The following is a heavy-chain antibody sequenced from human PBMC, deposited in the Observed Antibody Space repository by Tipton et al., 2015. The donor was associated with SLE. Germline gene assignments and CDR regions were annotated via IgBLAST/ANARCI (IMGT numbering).Heavy chain of an antibody. CDR3: ARQVAGVDYYYYFMDV. D-gene: IGHD6-19*01. V-gene: IGHV4-59*08. CDR2: IYYSGST. Sequence: TLSLTCTVSGGSISSYYWSWIRQPPGKGLEWIGYIYYSGSTNYNPSLESRVSISLDTSKNHFSLKLHSLTAADAAVYYCARQVAGVDYYYYFMDVWGNGTTVTVSS. J-gene: IGHJ6*03. CDR1: GGSISSYY.